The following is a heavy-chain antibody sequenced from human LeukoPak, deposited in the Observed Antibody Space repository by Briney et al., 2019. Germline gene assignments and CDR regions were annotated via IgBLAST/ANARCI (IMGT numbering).Heavy chain of an antibody. V-gene: IGHV5-51*01. CDR1: GCSFTSYW. J-gene: IGHJ3*02. CDR2: IYPGDSDT. D-gene: IGHD6-19*01. CDR3: ARYIAVAGNDDAFDI. Sequence: GESLKISCKASGCSFTSYWIGWVRQLPGKGLEWMGIIYPGDSDTRYSPSFQGQVAISADKSISTDYLQWSSLKASDTAMYYCARYIAVAGNDDAFDIWGQGTMVTVSS.